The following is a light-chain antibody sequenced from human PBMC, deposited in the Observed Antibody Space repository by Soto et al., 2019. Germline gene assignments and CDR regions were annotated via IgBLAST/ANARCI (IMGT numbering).Light chain of an antibody. V-gene: IGKV2-28*01. Sequence: DIVMTQSPLSLPVTPGEPASISCRSSQSLLHSNGYNYLDWYLQKPGQSPQLLIYLGSNQASGDPHRVSGSGSGTYFTLKISRVEAEDVGVYYCMQALQTPSFGGGTKVEIK. CDR1: QSLLHSNGYNY. CDR3: MQALQTPS. J-gene: IGKJ4*01. CDR2: LGS.